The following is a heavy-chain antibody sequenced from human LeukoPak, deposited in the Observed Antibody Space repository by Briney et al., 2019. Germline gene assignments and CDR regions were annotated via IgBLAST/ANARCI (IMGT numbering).Heavy chain of an antibody. CDR1: GFTFSSYW. V-gene: IGHV3-74*01. Sequence: GGSLRLSCVASGFTFSSYWMHWVRQAPGKGLVWVSRINSDGSSTNYADSVKGRFTISRDNTKNTLYLQMNSLRAEDTAIYYCARRSSGSPPYYFDYWGQGTLVTVSS. CDR2: INSDGSST. J-gene: IGHJ4*02. CDR3: ARRSSGSPPYYFDY. D-gene: IGHD1-26*01.